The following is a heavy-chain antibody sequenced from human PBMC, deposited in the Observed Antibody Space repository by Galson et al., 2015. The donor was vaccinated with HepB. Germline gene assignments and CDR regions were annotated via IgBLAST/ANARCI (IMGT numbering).Heavy chain of an antibody. CDR1: GFTFSSYA. Sequence: SLRLSCAASGFTFSSYAMSWVRQAPGKGLEWVSAISGSGGSTYYADSVKGRFTISRDNSKNTLYLQMNSLRAEDTAVYYCAKLDWRGGSYPLDYWGQGTLVTVSS. D-gene: IGHD1-26*01. CDR3: AKLDWRGGSYPLDY. J-gene: IGHJ4*02. V-gene: IGHV3-23*01. CDR2: ISGSGGST.